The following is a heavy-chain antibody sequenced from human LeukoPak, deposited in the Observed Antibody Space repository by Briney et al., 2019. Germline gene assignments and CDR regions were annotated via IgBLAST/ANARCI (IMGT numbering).Heavy chain of an antibody. CDR3: ARVRHYDLNWFDP. D-gene: IGHD3-3*01. J-gene: IGHJ5*02. V-gene: IGHV1-69*13. CDR1: GGTFSSYA. CDR2: IIPIFGTA. Sequence: SVKVSCKASGGTFSSYAISWVRQAPGQGLEWMGGIIPIFGTANYAQKFQGRVTITADESTSTAYMELSSLRSEDTAVYYCARVRHYDLNWFDPWGRGTLVTVSS.